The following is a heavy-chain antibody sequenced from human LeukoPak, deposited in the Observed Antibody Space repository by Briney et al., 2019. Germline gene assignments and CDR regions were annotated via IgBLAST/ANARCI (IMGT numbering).Heavy chain of an antibody. CDR1: GCTFSSYG. Sequence: GGSLRLSCAASGCTFSSYGMHWVRQAPGKGLEWVAFIRYDGSDKYYADSVKGRFTISRDNSKNTLYLQMNSLRAEDTAVYYCAKDLYYDSSGYLPNGAFDIWGQGTMVTVSS. D-gene: IGHD3-22*01. CDR2: IRYDGSDK. CDR3: AKDLYYDSSGYLPNGAFDI. V-gene: IGHV3-30*02. J-gene: IGHJ3*02.